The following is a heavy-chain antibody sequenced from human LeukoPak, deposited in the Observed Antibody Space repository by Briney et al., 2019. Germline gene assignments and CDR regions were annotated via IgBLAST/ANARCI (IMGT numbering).Heavy chain of an antibody. V-gene: IGHV6-1*01. J-gene: IGHJ6*02. D-gene: IGHD5-24*01. CDR3: ARDQIEMATITDYYYGMDV. CDR2: TYYRSKWYN. Sequence: PSQTLSLTCAISGDSVSSNSAAWNWIRQSPSRGLEWLGRTYYRSKWYNDYAVSVKSRITINPDTSKNQFSLQLNSVTPEDTAVYYCARDQIEMATITDYYYGMDVWGQGTTVTVSS. CDR1: GDSVSSNSAA.